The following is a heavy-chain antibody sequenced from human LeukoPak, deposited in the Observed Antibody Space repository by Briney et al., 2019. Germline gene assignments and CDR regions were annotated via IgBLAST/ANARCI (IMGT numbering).Heavy chain of an antibody. CDR2: IIPIFGTA. CDR3: ARGTYYYDSSGYSFDY. V-gene: IGHV1-69*13. CDR1: GGTFSSYA. J-gene: IGHJ4*02. D-gene: IGHD3-22*01. Sequence: SVKVSCKASGGTFSSYAISWVRQAPGQGLEWMGGIIPIFGTANYAQKFQGRVTITADESTSTAYMELSSLRSEDTAVYYCARGTYYYDSSGYSFDYWGQGTLVTVSS.